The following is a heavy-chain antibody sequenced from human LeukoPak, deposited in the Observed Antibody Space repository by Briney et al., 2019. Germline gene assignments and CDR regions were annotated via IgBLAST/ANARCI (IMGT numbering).Heavy chain of an antibody. V-gene: IGHV3-7*01. J-gene: IGHJ6*03. CDR1: GFTFSSYW. CDR2: IKQDGSEK. Sequence: PGGSLRLSCAASGFTFSSYWMSWVRQAPGKGLEWVANIKQDGSEKYYVDSVKGRFTISRDNAKNSLYLQMNSLRAEDTAVYYCAREGVVVVPAAMRPGYYYYYMDVWGKGTTVTVSS. D-gene: IGHD2-2*01. CDR3: AREGVVVVPAAMRPGYYYYYMDV.